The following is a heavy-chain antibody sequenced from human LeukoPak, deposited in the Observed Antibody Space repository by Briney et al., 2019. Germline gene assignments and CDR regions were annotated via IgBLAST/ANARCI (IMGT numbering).Heavy chain of an antibody. Sequence: GSLRLSCTASGFTGGLSLSSSSMSWVRLAPGKGLEWVSSIGSVSSFIFYADSVKGRFTISRDNAKNSVFLHMNSLRAEDTALYYCARDQGDFTLTAVQWGQGTLVTVSS. CDR2: IGSVSSFI. J-gene: IGHJ1*01. CDR3: ARDQGDFTLTAVQ. CDR1: GFTGGLSLSSSS. V-gene: IGHV3-21*06. D-gene: IGHD2-21*02.